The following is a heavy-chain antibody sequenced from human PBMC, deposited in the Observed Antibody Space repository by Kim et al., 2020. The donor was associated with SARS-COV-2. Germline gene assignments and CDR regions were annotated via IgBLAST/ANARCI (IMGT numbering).Heavy chain of an antibody. Sequence: KYSQKFQGRVTITRGTSASTAYMELSSLRSEDTAVYYCARGSGGDYFNDYWGQGTLVTVSS. CDR3: ARGSGGDYFNDY. J-gene: IGHJ4*02. D-gene: IGHD4-17*01. V-gene: IGHV1-3*01.